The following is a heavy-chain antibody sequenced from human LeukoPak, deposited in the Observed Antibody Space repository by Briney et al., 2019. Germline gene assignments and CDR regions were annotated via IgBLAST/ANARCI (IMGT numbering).Heavy chain of an antibody. J-gene: IGHJ3*01. CDR3: ARYYDSSGSLPGALDL. V-gene: IGHV3-53*01. D-gene: IGHD3-22*01. CDR2: IYSGGYT. CDR1: GFTVSSNY. Sequence: PGGSLRLSCAASGFTVSSNYMKWVRQAPGKGLEWVSIIYSGGYTNYADSVKGRFTISRDNSKNTLYLRMNSLRAEDTAVYYCARYYDSSGSLPGALDLWGQGTMVTVSS.